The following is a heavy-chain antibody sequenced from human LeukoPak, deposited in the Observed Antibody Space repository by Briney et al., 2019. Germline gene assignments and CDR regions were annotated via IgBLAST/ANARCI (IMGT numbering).Heavy chain of an antibody. CDR3: ASGTIVGARGADN. Sequence: GGSLRFSCAASGLTFSSHWMHWVRQAPGKGLVWVSRITNDGSSTTYADSVKGRFTISRDNANNLLYLQMNSLRAEDTAVYYCASGTIVGARGADNWGQGTLVTVSS. CDR1: GLTFSSHW. V-gene: IGHV3-74*01. CDR2: ITNDGSST. D-gene: IGHD1-26*01. J-gene: IGHJ4*02.